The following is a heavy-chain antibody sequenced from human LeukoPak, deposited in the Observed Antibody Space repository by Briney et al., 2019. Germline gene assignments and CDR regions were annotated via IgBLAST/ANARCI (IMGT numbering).Heavy chain of an antibody. Sequence: GESLKISCKGSGYGFTSYWIGWVRPMAGKGLEWMGIIYPGDSDTRYSPSFQGQVTISADKSISTAYLQWSSLKASDTAMYYCASGYSSSWYYFDYWGQGTLVTVSS. D-gene: IGHD6-13*01. V-gene: IGHV5-51*01. CDR3: ASGYSSSWYYFDY. CDR1: GYGFTSYW. J-gene: IGHJ4*02. CDR2: IYPGDSDT.